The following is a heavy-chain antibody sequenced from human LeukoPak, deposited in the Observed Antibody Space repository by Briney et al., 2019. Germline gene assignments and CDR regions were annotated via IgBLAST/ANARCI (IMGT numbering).Heavy chain of an antibody. V-gene: IGHV1-24*01. J-gene: IGHJ4*02. Sequence: VASVKVSCEVNGYIFTKLAIHWVRQAPGKGLEWMGGYYPEDDEIIYAQKFQGRVTMTEDTSTDTAYMELSSLRSEDTAVYYCAADSIKGGYFFDYWGQGTLVTVSS. CDR3: AADSIKGGYFFDY. D-gene: IGHD3-16*01. CDR1: GYIFTKLA. CDR2: YYPEDDEI.